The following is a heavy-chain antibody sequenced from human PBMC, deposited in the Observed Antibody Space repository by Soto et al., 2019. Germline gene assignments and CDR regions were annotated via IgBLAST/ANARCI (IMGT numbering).Heavy chain of an antibody. CDR2: ISGRGGST. J-gene: IGHJ4*02. Sequence: EVQLLESGGGLVQPGGSLGLSCAASGFTFSSYAMRWVRQAPVKGLEWVSAISGRGGSTYYADSVKGRFTISRDNSKNTLYLQMNSLRAEDTAVYYCARRGSGSYYDYWGQGTLVTVSS. D-gene: IGHD1-26*01. CDR1: GFTFSSYA. CDR3: ARRGSGSYYDY. V-gene: IGHV3-23*01.